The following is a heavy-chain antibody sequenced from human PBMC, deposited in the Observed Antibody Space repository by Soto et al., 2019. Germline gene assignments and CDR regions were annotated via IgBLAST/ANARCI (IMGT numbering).Heavy chain of an antibody. CDR1: GFTFSSYG. CDR3: AKDPLPPYSTTGEGYYYYYMDV. V-gene: IGHV3-30*18. D-gene: IGHD4-4*01. CDR2: ISYDGSNK. J-gene: IGHJ6*03. Sequence: GGSLRLSCAASGFTFSSYGMHWVRQAPGKGLEWVAVISYDGSNKYYADSVKGRFTISRDNSKNTLYLQMNSLRAEDTAVYYCAKDPLPPYSTTGEGYYYYYMDVWGKGTTVTVSS.